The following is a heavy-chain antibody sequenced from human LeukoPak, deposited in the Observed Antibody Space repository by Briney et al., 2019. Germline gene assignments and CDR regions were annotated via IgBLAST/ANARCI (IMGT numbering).Heavy chain of an antibody. CDR3: ARRAGAYSHPYDY. CDR2: IYSDNT. Sequence: GGSLRLSCTVSGFTVSSNPMIWVRQAPGKGLEWVSFIYSDNTHYSHSVKGRFTISRDNSKNTLYLQMNSLRAEDTAVYYCARRAGAYSHPYDYWGQGTLVTVSS. D-gene: IGHD4/OR15-4a*01. CDR1: GFTVSSNP. J-gene: IGHJ4*02. V-gene: IGHV3-53*01.